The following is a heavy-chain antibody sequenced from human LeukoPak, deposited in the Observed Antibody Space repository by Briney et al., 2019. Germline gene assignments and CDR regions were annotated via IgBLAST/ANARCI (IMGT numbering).Heavy chain of an antibody. Sequence: GGSLRLSCAASGLTFSSYAMSWVRQAPGKGLEWVSGISGSGTGTYYADSMKGRFTISRDNSKNTLYLQMNSLRAEDTAVYYCAKGRLPYYHGMDVWGQGTTVTVSS. CDR1: GLTFSSYA. CDR3: AKGRLPYYHGMDV. D-gene: IGHD4-11*01. V-gene: IGHV3-23*01. J-gene: IGHJ6*02. CDR2: ISGSGTGT.